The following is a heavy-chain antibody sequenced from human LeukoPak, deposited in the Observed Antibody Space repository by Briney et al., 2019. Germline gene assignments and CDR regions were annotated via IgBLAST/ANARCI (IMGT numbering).Heavy chain of an antibody. CDR3: ARQSISGSSLSYFDY. CDR2: IYDSGST. Sequence: PSESLSLTCTVSVGSISSYYWSWIREPQGKGLEWIGDIYDSGSTNYNTSLKSPVTISVDTSKNQCSLKLSSVTAADTAVYYSARQSISGSSLSYFDYWGQGTLVNVSS. V-gene: IGHV4-59*01. D-gene: IGHD3-22*01. CDR1: VGSISSYY. J-gene: IGHJ4*02.